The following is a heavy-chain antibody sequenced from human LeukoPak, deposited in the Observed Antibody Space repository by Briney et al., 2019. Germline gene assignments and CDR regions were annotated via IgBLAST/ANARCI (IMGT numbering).Heavy chain of an antibody. D-gene: IGHD2-15*01. CDR2: INPSGGST. Sequence: ASVKVSCKASGYTFTSYYMHWVRHAPGQGLEWMGIINPSGGSTSYAQKFQGRVTMTRDTSTSTVYVELSSLRSEDTAVYYCAREAPTGYCSGGSCYSVDGMDVWGKGTTVTVSS. CDR3: AREAPTGYCSGGSCYSVDGMDV. CDR1: GYTFTSYY. J-gene: IGHJ6*04. V-gene: IGHV1-46*01.